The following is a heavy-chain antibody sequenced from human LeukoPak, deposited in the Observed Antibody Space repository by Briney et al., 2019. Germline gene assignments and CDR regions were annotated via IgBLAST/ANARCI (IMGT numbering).Heavy chain of an antibody. V-gene: IGHV4-39*01. CDR1: GGSISSGDKY. CDR3: ASRNDILTGYVFDF. J-gene: IGHJ4*02. D-gene: IGHD3-9*01. CDR2: IYYSGST. Sequence: SETLSLTCNVAGGSISSGDKYWSWIRQPPGKGLEWIGSIYYSGSTSYNSSLKSRVTISVDTSKNQFSLKLTSVTAADTAVYYCASRNDILTGYVFDFWGQGTLVTVSS.